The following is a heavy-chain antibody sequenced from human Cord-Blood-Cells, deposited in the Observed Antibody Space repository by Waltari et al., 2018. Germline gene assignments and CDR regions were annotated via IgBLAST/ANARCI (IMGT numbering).Heavy chain of an antibody. J-gene: IGHJ4*02. CDR2: IYYSGRT. V-gene: IGHV4-61*01. CDR3: ARPWDY. CDR1: GGSVSSGSYY. Sequence: QVQLQESGPGLVKPSETLSLTCTVSGGSVSSGSYYWSWIRQPPGKGLEWIGYIYYSGRTNYNPSLKSRVTISVDTSKNQFSLKLSSVTAADTAVYYCARPWDYWGQGTLVTVSS.